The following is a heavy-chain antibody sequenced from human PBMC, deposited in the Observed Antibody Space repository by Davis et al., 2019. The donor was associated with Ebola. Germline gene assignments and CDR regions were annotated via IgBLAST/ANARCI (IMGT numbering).Heavy chain of an antibody. D-gene: IGHD1-26*01. V-gene: IGHV3-23*01. Sequence: GGSLRLSCTASGFTFSTYEMSWVRQAPGKGLEWVSTISGNAGTTYYADSVKGRFIISRDNSKNMLYLQMNSLRVEDTAVYYCAKVGWFGYWGQGTLVTVSS. CDR2: ISGNAGTT. J-gene: IGHJ4*02. CDR1: GFTFSTYE. CDR3: AKVGWFGY.